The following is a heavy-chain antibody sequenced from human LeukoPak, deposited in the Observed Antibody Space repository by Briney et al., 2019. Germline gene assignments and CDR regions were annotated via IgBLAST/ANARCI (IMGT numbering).Heavy chain of an antibody. CDR2: IYYSGTT. V-gene: IGHV4-59*01. CDR1: GCSIGSYY. Sequence: SEALSLTCAVSGCSIGSYYWSWLRQPPGMGLEWIGYIYYSGTTNYNNSLKSLVTISVDTSKNQYSLKLTSVTAADTAIYYCAREDPQTTVPEGLDVWGQGTTVTVSS. J-gene: IGHJ6*02. D-gene: IGHD4-17*01. CDR3: AREDPQTTVPEGLDV.